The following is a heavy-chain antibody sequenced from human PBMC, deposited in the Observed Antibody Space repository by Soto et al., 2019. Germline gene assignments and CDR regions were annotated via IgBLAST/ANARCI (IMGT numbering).Heavy chain of an antibody. Sequence: QVQLVQSGAEVKKPGSSVKVSCKASGGTFSSYAISWVRQAPGQGLEWMGGIIPIFGTANYAQKFQGRVTITADESTSTAYMELRSLRSEDTGVYYCARVPYEFWSGYLVGGMDVWGQGTTVTVSS. D-gene: IGHD3-3*01. CDR2: IIPIFGTA. CDR3: ARVPYEFWSGYLVGGMDV. CDR1: GGTFSSYA. J-gene: IGHJ6*02. V-gene: IGHV1-69*01.